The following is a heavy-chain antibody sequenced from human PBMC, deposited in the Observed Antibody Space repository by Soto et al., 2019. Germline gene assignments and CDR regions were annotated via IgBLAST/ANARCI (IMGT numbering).Heavy chain of an antibody. D-gene: IGHD3-22*01. V-gene: IGHV4-59*01. CDR1: GGSISSYY. Sequence: SETLSLTCTVSGGSISSYYWSWIRQPPGKGLEWIGYIYYSGSTNYNPSLKSRVTISVDTSKNQFSLKLSSVTAADTAVYYCARLTRRDNYYDSSGYSRDNWFDPWGQGTLVTVSS. CDR2: IYYSGST. CDR3: ARLTRRDNYYDSSGYSRDNWFDP. J-gene: IGHJ5*02.